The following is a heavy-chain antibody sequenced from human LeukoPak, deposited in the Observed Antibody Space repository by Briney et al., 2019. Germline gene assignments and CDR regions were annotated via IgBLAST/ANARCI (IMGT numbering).Heavy chain of an antibody. CDR1: GFTVSSND. Sequence: GGSLRLSCVASGFTVSSNDMSWVRQPPGKGLEWVSVIYSGDTTSYADSVKDRFIISRDNSKNTLYLQMNSLRAEDTAVYFCARDRRGYGGNFDYWGQGTLVTVSS. J-gene: IGHJ4*02. CDR2: IYSGDTT. V-gene: IGHV3-66*01. CDR3: ARDRRGYGGNFDY. D-gene: IGHD4-23*01.